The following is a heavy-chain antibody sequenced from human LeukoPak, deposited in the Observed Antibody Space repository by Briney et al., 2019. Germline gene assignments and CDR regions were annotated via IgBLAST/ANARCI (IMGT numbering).Heavy chain of an antibody. CDR2: LNPSADTT. CDR1: GYTGTNYY. V-gene: IGHV1-46*01. D-gene: IGHD2-21*02. CDR3: AREGGGDRGRAFDI. Sequence: ASVKVSFKSSGYTGTNYYIHWLRQAPGQGLGLMGILNPSADTTTYAQNFRGRVTMTRDTSKSTVYMEMSSLRSEDTAAYSCAREGGGDRGRAFDIWGQGTMVTVSS. J-gene: IGHJ3*02.